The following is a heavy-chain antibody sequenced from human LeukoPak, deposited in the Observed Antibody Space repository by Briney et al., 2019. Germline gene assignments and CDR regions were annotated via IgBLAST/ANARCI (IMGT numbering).Heavy chain of an antibody. V-gene: IGHV4-4*07. D-gene: IGHD6-19*01. CDR2: IYTSGST. CDR3: ARDTAVAGIFDY. CDR1: GGSISIYC. Sequence: SETLSLTCTVSGGSISIYCWSWIRQPAGKGLEWIGRIYTSGSTNYNPSLKSRVTISVDKSKNQFSLKLSSVTAADTAVYYCARDTAVAGIFDYWGQGTLVTVSS. J-gene: IGHJ4*02.